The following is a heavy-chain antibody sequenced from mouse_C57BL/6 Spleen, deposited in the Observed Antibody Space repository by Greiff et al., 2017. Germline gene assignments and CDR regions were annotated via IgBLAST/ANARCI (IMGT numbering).Heavy chain of an antibody. J-gene: IGHJ3*01. CDR3: AREGELGRAWFAY. CDR1: GYSFTGYY. D-gene: IGHD4-1*01. CDR2: INPSTGGT. Sequence: VQLQQSGPELVKPGASVKISCKASGYSFTGYYMNWVKQSPEKSLEWIGEINPSTGGTTYNQKFKAKATLTVDKSSSTAYMQLKSLTSEDSAVYYGAREGELGRAWFAYWGQGTLVTVSA. V-gene: IGHV1-42*01.